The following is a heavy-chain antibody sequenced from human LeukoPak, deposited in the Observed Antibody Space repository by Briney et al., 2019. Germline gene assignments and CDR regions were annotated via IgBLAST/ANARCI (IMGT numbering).Heavy chain of an antibody. Sequence: PGRSLRLSCAASGFTFDDYVMQWVRQAPGKGLGRVFGISLNIRSIGYADSVKSRFTISRDNVKYSLYLQMNSLRAEDMALYYCPKDIQPIAAAGPAFDYWGQGTLITVSS. CDR3: PKDIQPIAAAGPAFDY. J-gene: IGHJ4*02. D-gene: IGHD6-13*01. CDR1: GFTFDDYV. CDR2: ISLNIRSI. V-gene: IGHV3-9*03.